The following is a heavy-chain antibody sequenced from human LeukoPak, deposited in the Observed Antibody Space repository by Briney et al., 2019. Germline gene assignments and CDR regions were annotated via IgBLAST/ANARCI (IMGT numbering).Heavy chain of an antibody. V-gene: IGHV4-31*03. CDR2: IYYSGST. CDR3: ARGGSMAHYFDY. J-gene: IGHJ4*02. CDR1: GGSISSGGYY. Sequence: PSETLSLTCTVSGGSISSGGYYWSWIRQHPGKGLEWIGYIYYSGSTNYNPSLKSRVTISVDTSKNQFSLKLSSVTAADTAVYYCARGGSMAHYFDYWGQGTLVTVSS. D-gene: IGHD3-10*01.